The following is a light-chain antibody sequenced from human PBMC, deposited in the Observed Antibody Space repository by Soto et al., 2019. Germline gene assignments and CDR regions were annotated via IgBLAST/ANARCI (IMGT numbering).Light chain of an antibody. CDR3: CLYVGSRQYI. CDR2: EDT. J-gene: IGLJ1*01. V-gene: IGLV2-23*01. Sequence: QSVLTQPASVSGSPGQSITISCTGTVGLVSWYQQHPGKVPKLIIYEDTKRPSGVSSRFSGSKSGNTASLTIPGLQTEDEADYYCCLYVGSRQYIFGSGTNATVL. CDR1: VGL.